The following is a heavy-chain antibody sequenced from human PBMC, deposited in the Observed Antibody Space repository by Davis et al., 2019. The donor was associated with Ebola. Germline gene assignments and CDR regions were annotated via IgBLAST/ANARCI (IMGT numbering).Heavy chain of an antibody. Sequence: ASVKVSCKASGYTSTSYDFHWVRQATGQGLEYMGWMNPNSGNRGYEQKFQGRVTMTRDTSISTAYMELSSLRSEDTAVYYCARDEMTTVTTNWFDPWGQGTLVTVSS. CDR2: MNPNSGNR. J-gene: IGHJ5*02. D-gene: IGHD4-11*01. CDR1: GYTSTSYD. CDR3: ARDEMTTVTTNWFDP. V-gene: IGHV1-8*01.